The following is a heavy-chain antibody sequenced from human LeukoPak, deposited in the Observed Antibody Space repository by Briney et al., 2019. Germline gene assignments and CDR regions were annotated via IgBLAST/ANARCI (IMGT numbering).Heavy chain of an antibody. CDR1: GFTVSSSY. J-gene: IGHJ4*02. CDR2: IYSGGST. D-gene: IGHD3-22*01. V-gene: IGHV3-53*01. CDR3: ATYKAYYDSSQGLDY. Sequence: GGSLRLSCAASGFTVSSSYMSWVRQAPGKGLEWVSVIYSGGSTYYADSVKGRFTISRDNSKNILYLQMNSLRAEDTAVYYCATYKAYYDSSQGLDYWGQGTLVTVSS.